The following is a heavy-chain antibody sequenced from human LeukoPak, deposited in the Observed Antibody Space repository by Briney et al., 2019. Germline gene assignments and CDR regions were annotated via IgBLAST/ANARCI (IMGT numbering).Heavy chain of an antibody. D-gene: IGHD6-13*01. CDR1: GGSISSYY. CDR3: ARGTIAAAANAWFDP. J-gene: IGHJ5*02. Sequence: SETLSLTCTVSGGSISSYYWSWIRQPPGKGLEWIGYIYYSGSTNYNPSLKSRVTISVDTSKNQFSLKLSSVTAADTAVYYCARGTIAAAANAWFDPWGQGTLVTVSS. CDR2: IYYSGST. V-gene: IGHV4-59*08.